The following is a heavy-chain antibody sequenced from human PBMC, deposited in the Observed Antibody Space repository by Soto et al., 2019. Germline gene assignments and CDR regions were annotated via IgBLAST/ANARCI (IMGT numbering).Heavy chain of an antibody. Sequence: SETLSLTCTVSGGAITSSYWSWIRRPPGRGLEWIAYIYDTGISGYTPSTSYNPSLKSRVTMSVDTSKSQFSLKLTSVTAADTAVYYCARGEDAFFYYGLDVWGQGITVTVSS. CDR2: IYDTGISGYTPST. V-gene: IGHV4-59*01. CDR3: ARGEDAFFYYGLDV. CDR1: GGAITSSY. J-gene: IGHJ6*02.